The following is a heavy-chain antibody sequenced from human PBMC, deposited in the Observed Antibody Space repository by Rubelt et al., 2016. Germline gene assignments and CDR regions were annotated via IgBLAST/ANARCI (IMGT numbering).Heavy chain of an antibody. J-gene: IGHJ4*02. Sequence: PGGSLRLSCIASGYTFNSYRMNWVRQAPGKGLEWVSTIYDGGSPMYYADSVKGRFTISRDNAKNSLYLRMDSLRAEDTAVYYCARDAPYSGSYHQFDHLGQGTLVTVSS. CDR2: IYDGGSPM. V-gene: IGHV3-48*04. D-gene: IGHD1-26*01. CDR1: GYTFNSYR. CDR3: ARDAPYSGSYHQFDH.